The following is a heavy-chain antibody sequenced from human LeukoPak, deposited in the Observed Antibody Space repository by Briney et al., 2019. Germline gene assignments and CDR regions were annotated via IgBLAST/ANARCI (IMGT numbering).Heavy chain of an antibody. CDR1: GGSISSSNYH. CDR2: IYYSGTT. Sequence: SETLSLTCTVSGGSISSSNYHWGWIRQPPGKGLEWIGSIYYSGTTYYNPSLKSRVTISVDTSKNQFSLKLSSVTATDTAVYYCARRPIAAAAGWFDPWGQGTLVTVSS. J-gene: IGHJ5*02. CDR3: ARRPIAAAAGWFDP. V-gene: IGHV4-39*01. D-gene: IGHD6-13*01.